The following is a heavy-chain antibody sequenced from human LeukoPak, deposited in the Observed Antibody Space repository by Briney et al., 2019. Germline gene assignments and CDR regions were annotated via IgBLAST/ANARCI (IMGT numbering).Heavy chain of an antibody. CDR3: ARLTGQAVAGTFLDY. CDR1: GGSISSYF. Sequence: SETLSLTCTVSGGSISSYFWSWIRQPPGKGLEWIGYIYYSESTNYNPSLKSRVTISVDTSKNQFSLKMKSVAAADTAVYYCARLTGQAVAGTFLDYWGQGTLVTVSS. CDR2: IYYSEST. J-gene: IGHJ4*02. D-gene: IGHD6-19*01. V-gene: IGHV4-59*08.